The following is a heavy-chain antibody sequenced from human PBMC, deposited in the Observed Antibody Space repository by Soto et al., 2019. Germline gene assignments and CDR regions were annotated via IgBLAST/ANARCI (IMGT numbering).Heavy chain of an antibody. Sequence: QVQLQESGPGLVKPSQTLSLTCTVSGGSISSGGYYWSWIRQHPGKGLEWIGYIYYSGSTHYNPSLKSRFTISVDTSKNQFSLKLSSVTAADTAVYYCARCPGYCTNGVCYTGDPFDYWGQGTLVTVSS. J-gene: IGHJ4*02. CDR1: GGSISSGGYY. D-gene: IGHD2-8*01. CDR2: IYYSGST. V-gene: IGHV4-31*03. CDR3: ARCPGYCTNGVCYTGDPFDY.